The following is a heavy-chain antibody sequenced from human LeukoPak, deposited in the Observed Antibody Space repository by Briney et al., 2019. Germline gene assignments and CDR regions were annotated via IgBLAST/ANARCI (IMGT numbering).Heavy chain of an antibody. Sequence: PGGSLRLSCAASGFTFSSYSMSWVRQAPGKGLEWVSGISGSGGSTDYADSVKGRFTISRDNAKNSLYLQMNSLRAEDTAVYYCARFVSQDAFDIWGQGTMVTVSS. V-gene: IGHV3-23*01. CDR3: ARFVSQDAFDI. CDR2: ISGSGGST. CDR1: GFTFSSYS. J-gene: IGHJ3*02. D-gene: IGHD3-3*01.